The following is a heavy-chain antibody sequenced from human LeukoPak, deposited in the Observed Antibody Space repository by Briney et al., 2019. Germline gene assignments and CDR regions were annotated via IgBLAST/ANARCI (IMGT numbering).Heavy chain of an antibody. CDR2: IDSSGNI. CDR3: AREALPNGVWRVGWFDP. J-gene: IGHJ5*02. CDR1: GGSISSGSYF. D-gene: IGHD2-8*01. Sequence: SQTLSLTCTVSGGSISSGSYFWSWIRQSAGRGLEWIGRIDSSGNINYNPSLKSRVTMSLDTSKNQFSLKLSSVTAADTAVYYCAREALPNGVWRVGWFDPWGQGTLVTV. V-gene: IGHV4-61*02.